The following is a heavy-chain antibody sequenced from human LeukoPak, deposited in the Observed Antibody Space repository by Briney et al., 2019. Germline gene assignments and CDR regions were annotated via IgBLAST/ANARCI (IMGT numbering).Heavy chain of an antibody. CDR1: GFTFSNYG. CDR3: AKRSPYNEAYFDY. Sequence: HPGGSLRLSCAASGFTFSNYGMSWVRQAPGKGLEWVSTISDSGGSTYYADSVKGRFTISRDNSKSTLYLQMNSLRGEDTAVYYCAKRSPYNEAYFDYWGQGTLVTVSS. J-gene: IGHJ4*02. V-gene: IGHV3-23*01. D-gene: IGHD5-24*01. CDR2: ISDSGGST.